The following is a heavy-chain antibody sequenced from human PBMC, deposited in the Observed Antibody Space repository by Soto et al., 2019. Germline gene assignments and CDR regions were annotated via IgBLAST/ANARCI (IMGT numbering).Heavy chain of an antibody. D-gene: IGHD2-2*01. Sequence: SVKVSCKASGGTFSSYAISWVRQAPGQGLEWMGGIIPIFGTANYVQKFQGRVTITADESTSTAYMELSSLRSEDTAVYYCARDLNVVVPAAEYPPAYYYYGMDVWGQGTTVTVSS. CDR1: GGTFSSYA. CDR3: ARDLNVVVPAAEYPPAYYYYGMDV. J-gene: IGHJ6*02. CDR2: IIPIFGTA. V-gene: IGHV1-69*13.